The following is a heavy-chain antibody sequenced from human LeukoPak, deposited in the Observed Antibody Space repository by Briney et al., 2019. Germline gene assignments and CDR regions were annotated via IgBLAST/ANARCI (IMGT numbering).Heavy chain of an antibody. CDR1: GYSISSSY. CDR2: FYTSGSA. Sequence: SETLSLTCTVSGYSISSSYWSWIQQPAGKGLEWIGRFYTSGSANYNPSLKSRVSMSVDTSKNQLSLKLTSVTAADTAVYYCARGGGASPSDYWGQGILVTVSS. CDR3: ARGGGASPSDY. V-gene: IGHV4-4*07. D-gene: IGHD2-2*01. J-gene: IGHJ4*02.